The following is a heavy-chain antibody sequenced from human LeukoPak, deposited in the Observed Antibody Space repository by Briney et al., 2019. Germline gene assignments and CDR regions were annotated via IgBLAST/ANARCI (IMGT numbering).Heavy chain of an antibody. V-gene: IGHV3-23*01. CDR3: ARVKDYYFYGWDV. CDR2: ISNSGGTT. J-gene: IGHJ6*02. CDR1: GFTFSSNA. Sequence: PGGSLRLSCAASGFTFSSNAMSWVRQAPGRGLEWVSGISNSGGTTYYADSVRGRFTISRDNSKSTLYLQMNSLRAEDTAVYYCARVKDYYFYGWDVWGQGTTVTVSS.